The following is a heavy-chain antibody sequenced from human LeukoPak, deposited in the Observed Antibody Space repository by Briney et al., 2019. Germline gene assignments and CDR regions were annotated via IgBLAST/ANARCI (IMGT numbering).Heavy chain of an antibody. D-gene: IGHD2-8*01. CDR2: INPDGDVT. J-gene: IGHJ6*03. CDR3: ARGPNHYYYMDF. V-gene: IGHV1-2*02. Sequence: ASVKVSCKASGYSFTGYYIHWVQQAPGQGLEWMGWINPDGDVTKSAQKFQGRVTMTTDKSINTVFMELSGLTSDDTALYYCARGPNHYYYMDFWGKGTTVSVSS. CDR1: GYSFTGYY.